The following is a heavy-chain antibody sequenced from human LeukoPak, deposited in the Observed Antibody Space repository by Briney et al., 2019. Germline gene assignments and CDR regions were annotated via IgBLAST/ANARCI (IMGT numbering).Heavy chain of an antibody. D-gene: IGHD6-13*01. CDR1: GGSISSYY. CDR3: ARCIAAAGKAFDP. CDR2: IYTSGST. V-gene: IGHV4-4*07. Sequence: SETLSLTRTVSGGSISSYYWSWIRQPAGKGLEWIGRIYTSGSTYYNPSLKSRVTISVDTSKNQFSLKLSSVTAADTAVYYCARCIAAAGKAFDPWGQGTLVTVSS. J-gene: IGHJ5*02.